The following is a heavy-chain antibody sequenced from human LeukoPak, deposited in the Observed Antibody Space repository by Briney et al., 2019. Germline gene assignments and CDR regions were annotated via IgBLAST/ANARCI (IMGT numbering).Heavy chain of an antibody. CDR2: IRYDGSNK. CDR1: GFTFSTYG. V-gene: IGHV3-30*02. D-gene: IGHD6-19*01. Sequence: PGGSLRLSCAASGFTFSTYGMLWVRQAPGQGPEWVALIRYDGSNKYYADSVKGRFTISRDNSKNTLYLQMNSLRVEDTAMYYCAKAGTQQWLLFVGVYWGQGALATVSS. CDR3: AKAGTQQWLLFVGVY. J-gene: IGHJ4*02.